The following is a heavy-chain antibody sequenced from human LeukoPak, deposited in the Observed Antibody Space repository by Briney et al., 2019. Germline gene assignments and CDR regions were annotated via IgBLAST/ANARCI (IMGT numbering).Heavy chain of an antibody. CDR2: ISGSGGST. V-gene: IGHV3-23*01. CDR1: GFTFITYA. Sequence: GGSLRLSCAASGFTFITYAMSWVRQAPGKGLEWVSAISGSGGSTYYADSVKGRFTSSRDNSMNTLYLQMNSLRAEDTAVYYCAKDRFESDTAMGFDYWGQGTLVTVSS. J-gene: IGHJ4*02. D-gene: IGHD5-18*01. CDR3: AKDRFESDTAMGFDY.